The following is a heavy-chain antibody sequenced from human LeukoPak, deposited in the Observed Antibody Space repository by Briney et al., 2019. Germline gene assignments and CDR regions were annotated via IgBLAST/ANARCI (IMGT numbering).Heavy chain of an antibody. D-gene: IGHD1-1*01. CDR2: IYYSGST. Sequence: PSETLSLTCTVSGGSLSSSSYYWGWIRQPPGKGLEWIGSIYYSGSTYYNPSLKSRVTISVDTSKNQFSLKLSSVTAADTAVYYCARQGPSGPTGIDYWGQGTLVTVSS. CDR1: GGSLSSSSYY. J-gene: IGHJ4*02. V-gene: IGHV4-39*01. CDR3: ARQGPSGPTGIDY.